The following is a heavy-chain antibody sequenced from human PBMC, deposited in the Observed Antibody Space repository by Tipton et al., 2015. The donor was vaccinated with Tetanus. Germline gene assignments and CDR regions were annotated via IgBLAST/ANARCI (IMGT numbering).Heavy chain of an antibody. CDR3: ATNSMATTYYFDY. D-gene: IGHD5-24*01. V-gene: IGHV3-53*01. J-gene: IGHJ4*02. Sequence: SLRLSCAASGFTVSSNYMSWVRQAPGKGLEWVSVIYSGGSTYYADSVKGRFTISRDNSKNTLYLQMNSLRAEDTAVYYCATNSMATTYYFDYWGQGTLVTVSS. CDR1: GFTVSSNY. CDR2: IYSGGST.